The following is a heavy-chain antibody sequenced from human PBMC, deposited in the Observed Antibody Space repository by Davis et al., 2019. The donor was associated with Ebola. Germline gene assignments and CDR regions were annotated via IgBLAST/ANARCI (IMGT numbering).Heavy chain of an antibody. J-gene: IGHJ6*03. CDR1: GFTFRTYG. V-gene: IGHV3-30*02. CDR3: ARDSFWSGYYYYYYYMDV. CDR2: IWYDGSNK. Sequence: GGSLRLSCAASGFTFRTYGMHWVRQAPGKGLEWVTFIWYDGSNKYYADSVKGRFTISRDNSKNTLYLQMNSLRAEDTAVYYCARDSFWSGYYYYYYYMDVWGKGTTVTVSS. D-gene: IGHD3-3*01.